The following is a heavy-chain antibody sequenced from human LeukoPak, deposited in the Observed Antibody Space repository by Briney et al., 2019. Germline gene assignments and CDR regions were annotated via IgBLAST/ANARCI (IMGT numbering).Heavy chain of an antibody. CDR2: IYTSGST. V-gene: IGHV4-61*02. J-gene: IGHJ3*02. CDR3: ARLGGRLRLI. Sequence: SQTLSLTCTVSGGSISSGSYYWSWIRQPAGKGLEWIGRIYTSGSTNYNPSLKSRVTISVDTSKNQFSLKLSSVTAADTAVYYCARLGGRLRLIWGQGTMVTVSS. D-gene: IGHD1-26*01. CDR1: GGSISSGSYY.